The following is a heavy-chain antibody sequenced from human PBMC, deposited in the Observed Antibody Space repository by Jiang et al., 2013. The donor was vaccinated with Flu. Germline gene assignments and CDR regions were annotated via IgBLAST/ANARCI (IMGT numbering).Heavy chain of an antibody. CDR2: IYHNGDT. Sequence: LLKPSETLSLTCAVSGGSISRFSWSWIRQPPGKGLEWLGHIYHNGDTHYNPFLKSRVTISVDTSKNQISLKLTSVTAADTAIYFCARDEGIQLSFTWGQGSLVTVSS. V-gene: IGHV4-59*01. CDR1: GGSISRFS. J-gene: IGHJ5*02. D-gene: IGHD5-18*01. CDR3: ARDEGIQLSFT.